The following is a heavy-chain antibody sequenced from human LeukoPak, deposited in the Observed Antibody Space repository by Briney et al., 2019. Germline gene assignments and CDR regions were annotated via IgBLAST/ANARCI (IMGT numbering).Heavy chain of an antibody. V-gene: IGHV3-30-3*01. CDR1: GFTFSSYT. CDR2: ISYDGSNK. D-gene: IGHD1-26*01. CDR3: ARTDEGATTDY. J-gene: IGHJ4*02. Sequence: GRSLRLSCAASGFTFSSYTMHWVRQAPGKGLEWVAVISYDGSNKYYADSVKGRFTISRDNSKNTLYLQMNSLRAEDTAVYYCARTDEGATTDYWGQGTLVTVSS.